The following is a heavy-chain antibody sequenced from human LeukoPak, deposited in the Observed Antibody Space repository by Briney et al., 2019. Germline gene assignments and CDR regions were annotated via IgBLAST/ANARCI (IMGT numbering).Heavy chain of an antibody. V-gene: IGHV4-30-4*08. CDR3: ARASVGYYDSSGDAFDI. D-gene: IGHD3-22*01. Sequence: SETLSLTCTVSGGSISSGDYYWSWIRQPPGKGLEWIGYIYYSGSTYYNPSLKSRVTISVDTSKNQFSLKLSSVTAADTAVYYCARASVGYYDSSGDAFDIWGQGTMVTVSS. CDR1: GGSISSGDYY. J-gene: IGHJ3*02. CDR2: IYYSGST.